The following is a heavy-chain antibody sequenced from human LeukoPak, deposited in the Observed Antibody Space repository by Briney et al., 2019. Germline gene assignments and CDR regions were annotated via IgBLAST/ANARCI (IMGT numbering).Heavy chain of an antibody. CDR3: AKDLGYCSSTSCPGAFDI. CDR2: IYYSGST. D-gene: IGHD2-2*01. Sequence: PSQTLSLTCTVSGGSISSGDYYWSWIRQPPGKGLEWIGYIYYSGSTYYNPSLKSRVTISVDTSKNQFSLKLSSVTAADTAVYYCAKDLGYCSSTSCPGAFDIWGQGTMVTVSS. V-gene: IGHV4-30-4*01. J-gene: IGHJ3*02. CDR1: GGSISSGDYY.